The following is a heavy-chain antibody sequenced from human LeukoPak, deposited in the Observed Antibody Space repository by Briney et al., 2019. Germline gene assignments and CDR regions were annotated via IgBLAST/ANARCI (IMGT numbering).Heavy chain of an antibody. Sequence: SVKVSCKASGGTFSSYAINLVRQAPGQGLERMGGIIPVFGTANYAQKFQGRVTITTDESTSRAYMELSSLTSEDTAVYYCARTPARGHSCYDYGGFDYWGQGTLVTVSS. CDR1: GGTFSSYA. V-gene: IGHV1-69*05. CDR3: ARTPARGHSCYDYGGFDY. D-gene: IGHD5-12*01. J-gene: IGHJ4*02. CDR2: IIPVFGTA.